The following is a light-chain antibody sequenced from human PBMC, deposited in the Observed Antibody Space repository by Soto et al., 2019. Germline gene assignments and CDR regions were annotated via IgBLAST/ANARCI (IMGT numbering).Light chain of an antibody. Sequence: QSALTQPASVSGSPGQSITISCTGTSSDVGGYNYVSWYQQNPGKVPKLMIYEVSNRPSGVSNRFSGSKSGNTASLTISGLQAEIEADYYCSSYTSSNTHVFGTGTKLTVL. V-gene: IGLV2-14*01. CDR1: SSDVGGYNY. J-gene: IGLJ1*01. CDR3: SSYTSSNTHV. CDR2: EVS.